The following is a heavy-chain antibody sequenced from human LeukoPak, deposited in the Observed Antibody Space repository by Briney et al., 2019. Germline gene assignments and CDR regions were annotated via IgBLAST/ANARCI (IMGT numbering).Heavy chain of an antibody. CDR3: ARTRDLGPDY. CDR2: TYYRSKLYY. D-gene: IGHD1-26*01. Sequence: SQTLSLTCVISGDSVSSNSAAWNWIRQSPSRGLEWLGRTYYRSKLYYHYAVSMKSRITVNPDTSKNQFSLQLNSLTPEDTAVYYCARTRDLGPDYWGQGTLVTVSS. V-gene: IGHV6-1*01. CDR1: GDSVSSNSAA. J-gene: IGHJ4*02.